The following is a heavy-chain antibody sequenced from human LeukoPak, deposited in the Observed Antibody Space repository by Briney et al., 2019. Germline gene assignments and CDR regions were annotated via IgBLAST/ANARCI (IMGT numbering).Heavy chain of an antibody. D-gene: IGHD2-15*01. J-gene: IGHJ4*02. CDR1: GFTFSSFT. V-gene: IGHV3-48*02. Sequence: PGGSLPLSCAASGFTFSSFTMNWARQVPGKGLEWISYISLGNSTMFYADSVKGRFTISRDNAKNSLYLQMNSLRDDDTAVYYCARVGNGRSWDYWGQGTLFSVSP. CDR3: ARVGNGRSWDY. CDR2: ISLGNSTM.